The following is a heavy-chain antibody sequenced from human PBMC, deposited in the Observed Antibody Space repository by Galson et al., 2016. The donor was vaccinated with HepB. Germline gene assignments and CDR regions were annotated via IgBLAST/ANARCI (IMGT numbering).Heavy chain of an antibody. V-gene: IGHV3-23*01. J-gene: IGHJ4*02. CDR2: CSGSGVDT. D-gene: IGHD4-17*01. CDR1: GFTFRSCA. Sequence: SLRLSCAASGFTFRSCAMSWVRQAPGKGLEWVSGCSGSGVDTLYADSVKGRFTISRDNSKNTLYLQMNSLRVEDTAVYYCAKDRYTMTTLFDFWGQGTLVTVSS. CDR3: AKDRYTMTTLFDF.